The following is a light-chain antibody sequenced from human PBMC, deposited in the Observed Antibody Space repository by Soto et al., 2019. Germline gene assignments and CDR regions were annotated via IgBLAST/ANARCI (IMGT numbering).Light chain of an antibody. J-gene: IGKJ1*01. CDR3: HQYNEWRT. CDR1: QYISKY. V-gene: IGKV3-15*01. CDR2: DAS. Sequence: EVVMTQSPATLSVSPGERATLSCRASQYISKYLAWYQQRPGQAPRLLIYDASTRATGIPDRFSGSGSGTEFTLTISSLQSEDVAVYYCHQYNEWRTFGQGTKVEIE.